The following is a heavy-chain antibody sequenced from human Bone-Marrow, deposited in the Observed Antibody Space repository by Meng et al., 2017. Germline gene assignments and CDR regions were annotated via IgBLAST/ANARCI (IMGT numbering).Heavy chain of an antibody. D-gene: IGHD6-19*01. J-gene: IGHJ4*02. Sequence: ASVKVSCKASGYTFTSYYMHWVRQAPGQGLEWMGWINPNSGGTNYAQKFQGRVTMTRDTSISTAYMELSRLRSDDTAVYYCARVGAIAVVPSFDYWGQGTLVTVSS. CDR2: INPNSGGT. CDR1: GYTFTSYY. V-gene: IGHV1-2*02. CDR3: ARVGAIAVVPSFDY.